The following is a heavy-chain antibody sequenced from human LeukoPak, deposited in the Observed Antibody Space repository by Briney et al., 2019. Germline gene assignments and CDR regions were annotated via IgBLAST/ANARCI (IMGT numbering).Heavy chain of an antibody. CDR2: IYYSGST. CDR3: ARGAVPIVAAANYYYMDV. J-gene: IGHJ6*03. V-gene: IGHV4-59*01. D-gene: IGHD6-25*01. CDR1: GGSISSYY. Sequence: SETLSLTCTVSGGSISSYYWSWIRQPPGKGLEWIGYIYYSGSTNYNPSLKSRVTISVDTSKNQFSLKLSSVTAADTAVYYCARGAVPIVAAANYYYMDVWGKGTTVTVSS.